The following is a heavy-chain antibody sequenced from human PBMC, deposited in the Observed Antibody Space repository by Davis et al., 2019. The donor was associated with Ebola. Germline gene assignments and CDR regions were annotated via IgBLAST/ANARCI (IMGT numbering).Heavy chain of an antibody. V-gene: IGHV3-30*03. CDR3: AMAANLYESSAYYGY. D-gene: IGHD3-22*01. J-gene: IGHJ4*02. Sequence: GGSLRLSCAASGFTFSSYGMHWVRQAPGKGLEWVAVISYDGSNKYYADSVKGRFTISRDNSKNMLYLQMNSLRAEDTAVYYCAMAANLYESSAYYGYWGQGTLVTVSS. CDR1: GFTFSSYG. CDR2: ISYDGSNK.